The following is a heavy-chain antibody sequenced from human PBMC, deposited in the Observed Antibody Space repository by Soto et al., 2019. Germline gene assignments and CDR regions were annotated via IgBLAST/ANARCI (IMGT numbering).Heavy chain of an antibody. Sequence: QITLKESGPTLVKPTQTLTLTCTFSGFSLSTSGVGVGWIRQPPGKALEWLALIYWDDDKRYSPSLKGRLTITKDTSKNQVVLTMTNMDPVDTATYYCAQLHRFGELLSSFYFDYWGQGTLVTVSS. CDR2: IYWDDDK. CDR1: GFSLSTSGVG. D-gene: IGHD3-10*01. J-gene: IGHJ4*02. CDR3: AQLHRFGELLSSFYFDY. V-gene: IGHV2-5*02.